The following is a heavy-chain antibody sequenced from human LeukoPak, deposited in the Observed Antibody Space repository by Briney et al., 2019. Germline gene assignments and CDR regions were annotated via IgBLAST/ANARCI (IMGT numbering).Heavy chain of an antibody. CDR3: ARWGARDFDY. CDR2: IYSGGST. V-gene: IGHV3-53*01. J-gene: IGHJ4*02. D-gene: IGHD1-26*01. Sequence: PGGSLTLSCAASGFCLSHNYMRRVRQAPGQGLEWVSVIYSGGSTYYADSVKGRFTISRDNSKNTLYLEMKSLRAEDTAVYYCARWGARDFDYWGQGTLVTVSS. CDR1: GFCLSHNY.